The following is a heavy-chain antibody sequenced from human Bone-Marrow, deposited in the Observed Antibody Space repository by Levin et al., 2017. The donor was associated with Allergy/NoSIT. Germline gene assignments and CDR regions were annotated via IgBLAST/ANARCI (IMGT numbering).Heavy chain of an antibody. V-gene: IGHV4-4*07. CDR3: VRSQVWWDLDY. D-gene: IGHD2-21*01. CDR2: IFIYSSGST. Sequence: SSETLSLTCTVSGGSITSYYWNWIRQPAGKGLEWVGFIFIYSSGSTNYNPSLKSRVTMSGDTSKNQISLKLSSVTAADTAVYCCVRSQVWWDLDYWGQGTLVTVSS. CDR1: GGSITSYY. J-gene: IGHJ4*02.